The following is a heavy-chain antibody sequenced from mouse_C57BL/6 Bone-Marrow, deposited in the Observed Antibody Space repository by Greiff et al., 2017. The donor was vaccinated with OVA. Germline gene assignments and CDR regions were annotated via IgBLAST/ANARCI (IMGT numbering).Heavy chain of an antibody. CDR2: IHPNSGST. V-gene: IGHV1-64*01. J-gene: IGHJ2*01. CDR3: AGPLRVLFDY. D-gene: IGHD1-1*01. Sequence: QVQLKQPGAELVKPGASVKLSCKASGYTFTSYWMHWVKQRPGQGLEWIGMIHPNSGSTNYNEKFKSKATLTVDKSSSTAYMQLSSLTSEDSAVYYCAGPLRVLFDYWGQGTTLTVSS. CDR1: GYTFTSYW.